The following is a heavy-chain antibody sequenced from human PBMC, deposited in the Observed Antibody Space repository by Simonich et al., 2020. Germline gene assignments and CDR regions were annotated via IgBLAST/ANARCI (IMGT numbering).Heavy chain of an antibody. Sequence: QVQLQQWVAGLLKPSETLSLTCAVYGGSFSGYYWSWIRQPPGKGEEWIGEINHSDSTNYNPSLKRRVTISVATSKNQFALKLSSVTAADTAVYYCARGLRVAAAGTAFQHWGQGTLVTVSS. V-gene: IGHV4-34*01. D-gene: IGHD6-13*01. CDR3: ARGLRVAAAGTAFQH. J-gene: IGHJ1*01. CDR1: GGSFSGYY. CDR2: INHSDST.